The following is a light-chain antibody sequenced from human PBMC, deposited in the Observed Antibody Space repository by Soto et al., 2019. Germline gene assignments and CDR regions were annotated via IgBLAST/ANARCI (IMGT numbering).Light chain of an antibody. CDR1: QSIIW. CDR2: KAS. J-gene: IGKJ1*01. CDR3: QQYNTYPWT. Sequence: DIQMTQSPSTLSASVGDRVTITCRASQSIIWLAWFQQKPGKPPKVLIYKASALQSGVPSRFSGSGSGTEFTLTIGSLQPDDFATYYCQQYNTYPWTFGQGTKVEIK. V-gene: IGKV1-5*03.